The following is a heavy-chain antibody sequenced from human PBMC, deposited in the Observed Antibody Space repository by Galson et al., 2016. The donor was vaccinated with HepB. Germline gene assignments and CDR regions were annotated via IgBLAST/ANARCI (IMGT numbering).Heavy chain of an antibody. CDR2: IKADGRDK. D-gene: IGHD4-11*01. J-gene: IGHJ3*01. CDR3: VRDDYLDV. Sequence: SLRLSCAASGFTFSHFWMSWVRQAPGKGLEWVADIKADGRDKFYVDSVKGRFTIARDNTKNSLYLQMTSLRAEDTAVYYCVRDDYLDVWGQGTMVIVSS. CDR1: GFTFSHFW. V-gene: IGHV3-7*01.